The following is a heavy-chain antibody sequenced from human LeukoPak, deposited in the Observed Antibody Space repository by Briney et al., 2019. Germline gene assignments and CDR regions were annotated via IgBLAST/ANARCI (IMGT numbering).Heavy chain of an antibody. CDR3: ASGYCGGACQLGGVDM. CDR2: THYSGAT. Sequence: SETLSLTCTVSGGSISSYYWSWLRQPPGKGLEYIVYTHYSGATNYNPSLKSRVTISLDTSGNQFSLKLGSVTAADTAVYYCASGYCGGACQLGGVDMWGQGTMVTVSS. D-gene: IGHD2-21*02. CDR1: GGSISSYY. J-gene: IGHJ3*02. V-gene: IGHV4-59*01.